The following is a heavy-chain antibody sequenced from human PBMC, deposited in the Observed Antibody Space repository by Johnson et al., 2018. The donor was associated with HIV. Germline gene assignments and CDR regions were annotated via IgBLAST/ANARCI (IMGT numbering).Heavy chain of an antibody. CDR3: ASTCGGDCSRGDAFDI. J-gene: IGHJ3*02. Sequence: VQLVESGGGLVQPGGSLRFSCAGSGFTFTISWMIWVRQAPGKGLEWVSVIYSGGSTYYTDAVKGRVTISRDNSKNTLYLQMNSLRAEDTAVYYCASTCGGDCSRGDAFDIWGQGTMVTVSS. D-gene: IGHD2-21*02. V-gene: IGHV3-66*01. CDR2: IYSGGST. CDR1: GFTFTISW.